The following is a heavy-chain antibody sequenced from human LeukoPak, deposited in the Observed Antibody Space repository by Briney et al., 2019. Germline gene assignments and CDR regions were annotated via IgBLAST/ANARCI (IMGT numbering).Heavy chain of an antibody. V-gene: IGHV4-61*02. J-gene: IGHJ4*02. CDR1: GGSISSGSYY. CDR2: IYTSGST. D-gene: IGHD2-15*01. Sequence: SQTLSLTCTVSGGSISSGSYYWSWIRQPAGKGLEWIGRIYTSGSTNYNPSLKSRVTISVDTSKNQFSLKLSSVTAADTAVYYCAREGRCSGGSCDTPPIGVDYWGQGTLVTVSS. CDR3: AREGRCSGGSCDTPPIGVDY.